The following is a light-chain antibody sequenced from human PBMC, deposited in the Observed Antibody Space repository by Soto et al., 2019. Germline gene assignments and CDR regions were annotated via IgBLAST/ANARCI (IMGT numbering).Light chain of an antibody. CDR3: QQTYATPWT. J-gene: IGKJ1*01. V-gene: IGKV1-39*01. Sequence: DIQMTQSPSSLSASVGDRVTITCRASHNIESYLNWYQQRPGKAPKLLIHDATTLQSGVPSRFSGSRSGTDFARTVNSLQPEDFTTIFCQQTYATPWTFGQGTKVEIK. CDR1: HNIESY. CDR2: DAT.